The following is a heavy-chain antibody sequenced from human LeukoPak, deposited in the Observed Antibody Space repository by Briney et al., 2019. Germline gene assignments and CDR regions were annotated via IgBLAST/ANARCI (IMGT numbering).Heavy chain of an antibody. CDR3: ARITYDFWSGYYMPDDP. J-gene: IGHJ5*02. CDR1: GYTFTNYG. CDR2: ISIYNGNT. Sequence: ASVKVSCKASGYTFTNYGISWVRQAPGQGLEWMSWISIYNGNTDYAQKLRRRVTITTDTSTIPAYMELRSLRSEDTAVYYCARITYDFWSGYYMPDDPWGQGTLVTVSS. D-gene: IGHD3-3*01. V-gene: IGHV1-18*01.